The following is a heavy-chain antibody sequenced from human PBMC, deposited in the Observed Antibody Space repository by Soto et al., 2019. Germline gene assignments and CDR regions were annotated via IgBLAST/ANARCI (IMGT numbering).Heavy chain of an antibody. J-gene: IGHJ4*02. V-gene: IGHV2-5*02. D-gene: IGHD6-19*01. CDR2: IHWDDEK. Sequence: QITLKESGPTLVIPTQTLTLTCTFSGFSLNTRGVDVGWIRQPPGKALEWVALIHWDDEKRYSPSLRNTLTITKDTSENQVVLIMTNMDPVDTATYYCAYRPVVLGSGWNFDFWGQGILVTVSS. CDR3: AYRPVVLGSGWNFDF. CDR1: GFSLNTRGVD.